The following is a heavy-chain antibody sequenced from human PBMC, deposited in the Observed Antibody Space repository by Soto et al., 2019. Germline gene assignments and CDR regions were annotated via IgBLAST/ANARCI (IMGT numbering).Heavy chain of an antibody. V-gene: IGHV3-33*01. CDR3: ARDLPYRYIWNSLYTL. Sequence: QVQLVESGGGVVQPGTSLRLSCVASGYTFSDYGMHWVRQAPGKGLEWVALIWNAGTNEIYADSVKGRFTISRDNSKNTLFLQMNGLRAEYTAVYYCARDLPYRYIWNSLYTLWGQGTRVTVSS. CDR2: IWNAGTNE. CDR1: GYTFSDYG. J-gene: IGHJ4*02. D-gene: IGHD1-7*01.